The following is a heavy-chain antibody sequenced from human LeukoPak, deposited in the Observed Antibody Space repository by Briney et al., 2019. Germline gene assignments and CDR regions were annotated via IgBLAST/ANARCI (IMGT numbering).Heavy chain of an antibody. D-gene: IGHD3-9*01. CDR2: ISWNSGSI. CDR1: GFTFDDYA. CDR3: AKDPHYDILTGFDY. V-gene: IGHV3-9*01. J-gene: IGHJ4*02. Sequence: GRSLRLSCAASGFTFDDYAMHWVRHAPGKGLEWVSGISWNSGSIGYADSVKGRFTISRDNAKNSLYLQMNRLRAEDTALYYCAKDPHYDILTGFDYWGQGTLVTVSS.